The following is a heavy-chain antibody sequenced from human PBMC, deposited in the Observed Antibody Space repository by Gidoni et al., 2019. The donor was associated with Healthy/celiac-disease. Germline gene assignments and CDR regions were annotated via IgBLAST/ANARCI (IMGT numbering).Heavy chain of an antibody. Sequence: AVYGGSFSGYYWSWIRQPPGKGLEWIGEINHSGSTNYNPSLKSRVTISVDTSKNQFSLKLSSVTAADTAVYYCARGRPCPRIWGSYRYVFDYWGQGTLVTVSS. V-gene: IGHV4-34*01. J-gene: IGHJ4*02. CDR1: GGSFSGYY. CDR2: INHSGST. CDR3: ARGRPCPRIWGSYRYVFDY. D-gene: IGHD3-16*02.